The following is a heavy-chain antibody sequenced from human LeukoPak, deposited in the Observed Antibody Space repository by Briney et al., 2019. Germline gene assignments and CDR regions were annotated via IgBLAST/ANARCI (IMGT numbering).Heavy chain of an antibody. J-gene: IGHJ4*02. CDR3: ATPRGYTSGWSGIFDY. V-gene: IGHV4-61*08. Sequence: SETLSLTCTVSGGSVSSSGYYWSWMRQSPGKGLEWIVYIYYSGSTIYNPSLKSRVTISLDTSKNQFSLKLSSVTAADTAVYYCATPRGYTSGWSGIFDYWGQGTLVTVSS. D-gene: IGHD6-19*01. CDR2: IYYSGST. CDR1: GGSVSSSGYY.